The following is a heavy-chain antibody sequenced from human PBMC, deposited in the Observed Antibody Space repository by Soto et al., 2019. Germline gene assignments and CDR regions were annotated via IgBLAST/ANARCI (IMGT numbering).Heavy chain of an antibody. CDR2: ISYDGSNK. J-gene: IGHJ6*02. V-gene: IGHV3-30-3*01. CDR3: ARDRSTDTYYYYYYGMDV. CDR1: GVMFRTYA. D-gene: IGHD4-17*01. Sequence: ALSLSFDACGVMFRTYAVRCVRRAQGNGLEWLAVISYDGSNKYYADSVKGRFTISRDNSKNTLYLHMNSLRAEDTAVYYCARDRSTDTYYYYYYGMDVWGQGTTVTV.